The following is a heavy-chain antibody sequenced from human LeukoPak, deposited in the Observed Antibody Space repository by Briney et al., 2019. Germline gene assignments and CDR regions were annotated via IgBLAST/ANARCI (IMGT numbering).Heavy chain of an antibody. Sequence: GGSLRLSCAASGFTFSSYAMSWVRQAPGKGLEWVSAISGSGGSTYYADSVKGRFTISRDNSKNTLYLQTNSLRAEDTAVYYCAKAYSSSWYYFDYWGQGTLVTVSS. D-gene: IGHD6-13*01. J-gene: IGHJ4*02. CDR2: ISGSGGST. V-gene: IGHV3-23*01. CDR1: GFTFSSYA. CDR3: AKAYSSSWYYFDY.